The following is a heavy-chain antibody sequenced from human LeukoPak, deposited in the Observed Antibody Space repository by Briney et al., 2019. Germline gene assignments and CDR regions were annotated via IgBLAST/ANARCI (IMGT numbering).Heavy chain of an antibody. Sequence: GGSLRLSCVASGFXFSTYWIHWVRQAPGKGLLWVSRLSGDGSSTAYADSLKGRFTISRDNAKHTLYLQMNSLRAEDTAVYFCARASTTVPNLLDNWGQGTLVTVSS. CDR3: ARASTTVPNLLDN. V-gene: IGHV3-74*03. D-gene: IGHD4-17*01. CDR1: GFXFSTYW. J-gene: IGHJ4*02. CDR2: LSGDGSST.